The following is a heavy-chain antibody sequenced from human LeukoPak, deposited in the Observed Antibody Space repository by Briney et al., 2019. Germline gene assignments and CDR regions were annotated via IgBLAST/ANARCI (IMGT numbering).Heavy chain of an antibody. D-gene: IGHD3-10*01. Sequence: GASVKVSCKVSGYALTELSMHWVRQAPGKGPEWMGGFDPEDGETIYAQKFQGRVTMTEDTSTDTAYMELSSLRSEDTAVYYCATSSGSYPNWFDPWGQGTLVTVSS. CDR1: GYALTELS. J-gene: IGHJ5*02. CDR3: ATSSGSYPNWFDP. V-gene: IGHV1-24*01. CDR2: FDPEDGET.